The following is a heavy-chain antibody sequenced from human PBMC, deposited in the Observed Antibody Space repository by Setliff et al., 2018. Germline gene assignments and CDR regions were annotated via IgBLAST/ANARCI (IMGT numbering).Heavy chain of an antibody. CDR2: VYYSGAA. V-gene: IGHV4-59*01. Sequence: SETLSLTCTVPGGSFSTYYWSWIRQAPGKGLEWIGHVYYSGAANYNPSLKSRVTASVDTSKNQFSLRLISVTAADTAVYYCARNPDFLQYSFDLWGRGTLVTVSS. D-gene: IGHD5-12*01. CDR1: GGSFSTYY. J-gene: IGHJ2*01. CDR3: ARNPDFLQYSFDL.